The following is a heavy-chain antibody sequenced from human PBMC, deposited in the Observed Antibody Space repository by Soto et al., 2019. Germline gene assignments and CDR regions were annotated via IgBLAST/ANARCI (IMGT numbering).Heavy chain of an antibody. J-gene: IGHJ6*02. CDR3: ARFPSRGTGPRSYYYYYGMDV. CDR1: GFTFSSYG. V-gene: IGHV3-33*01. CDR2: IWYDGSNK. Sequence: PGGSLRLSCAASGFTFSSYGMHWVRQAPGKGLEWVAVIWYDGSNKYYADSVKGRFAISRDNSKNTLYLQMNSLRAEETAVYYCARFPSRGTGPRSYYYYYGMDVWGQGTPVTVSS. D-gene: IGHD1-1*01.